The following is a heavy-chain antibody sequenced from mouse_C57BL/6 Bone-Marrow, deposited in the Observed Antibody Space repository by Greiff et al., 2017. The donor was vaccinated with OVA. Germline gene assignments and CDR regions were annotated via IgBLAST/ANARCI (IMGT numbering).Heavy chain of an antibody. Sequence: QVQLQQSGAELMKPGASVKLSCKATGYTFTGYWIEWVKQRPGHGLEWIGEILPGRGSTNYTEKFKGKATFTADTSSNTAYMQLSSLTTEDSAIYYCATLDYWGQGTTLTVSS. CDR1: GYTFTGYW. V-gene: IGHV1-9*01. J-gene: IGHJ2*01. CDR2: ILPGRGST. CDR3: ATLDY.